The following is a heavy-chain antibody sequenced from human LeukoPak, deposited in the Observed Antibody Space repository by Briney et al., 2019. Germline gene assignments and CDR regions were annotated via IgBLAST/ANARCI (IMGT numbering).Heavy chain of an antibody. D-gene: IGHD3-22*01. CDR3: ARVYDSRPIVDY. V-gene: IGHV4-31*03. Sequence: PSETLSLTCTVSGGSISSGGYYWSWIRQHPGKGLEWIGYIYYSGSTYYNPSLKSRVTISVDTPKNQFSLKLSSVTAADTAVYYCARVYDSRPIVDYWGQGTLVTVSS. CDR2: IYYSGST. J-gene: IGHJ4*02. CDR1: GGSISSGGYY.